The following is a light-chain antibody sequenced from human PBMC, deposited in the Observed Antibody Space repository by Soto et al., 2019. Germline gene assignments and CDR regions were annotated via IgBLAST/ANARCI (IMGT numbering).Light chain of an antibody. V-gene: IGKV3-11*01. J-gene: IGKJ4*02. CDR2: GAS. Sequence: EIVLTQSPATLSXSXXXXXXXXFRSSQSLSKSLVWYQQKPGQAPRLLIDGASNRATGIPARFSGSGSGTDFTLTISSLEPEDFAVYFCQQRSSWPLTFGGGTKVDIK. CDR1: QSLSKS. CDR3: QQRSSWPLT.